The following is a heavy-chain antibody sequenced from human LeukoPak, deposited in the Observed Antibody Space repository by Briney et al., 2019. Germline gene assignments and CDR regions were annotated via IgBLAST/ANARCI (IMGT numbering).Heavy chain of an antibody. CDR2: ISQDGTEK. J-gene: IGHJ4*02. D-gene: IGHD2-15*01. Sequence: PGGSLRLSCVVSGSTFFTYWMSWVRQAPGKGLEWVAIISQDGTEKYYVDSVKGRFTISKDDTNYSLYLQMNSLRAEDTAVYYCAACSGFGCWGQGTQVTVSS. CDR3: AACSGFGC. V-gene: IGHV3-7*01. CDR1: GSTFFTYW.